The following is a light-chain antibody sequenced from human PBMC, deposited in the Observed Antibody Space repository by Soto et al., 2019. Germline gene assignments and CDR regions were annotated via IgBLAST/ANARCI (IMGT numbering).Light chain of an antibody. CDR2: DAS. CDR3: QQFDDLTFI. CDR1: QDINNY. Sequence: DVQMTQSPSSLSASVGDRVTITCQASQDINNYLNWYQQKPGKAPKLLIYDASDLERGVPSRFSGSGSGTDFTLTISSLQPEDIATYYCQQFDDLTFIFGQGTRLEIK. V-gene: IGKV1-33*01. J-gene: IGKJ5*01.